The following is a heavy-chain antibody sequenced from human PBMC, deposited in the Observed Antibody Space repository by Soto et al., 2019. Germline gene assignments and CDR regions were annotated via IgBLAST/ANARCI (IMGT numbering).Heavy chain of an antibody. CDR2: INAGNGNT. CDR1: GYTFTSYA. V-gene: IGHV1-3*01. CDR3: ARDIKYYDFWSGYYSHRYFDY. J-gene: IGHJ4*01. Sequence: ASVKFSCKASGYTFTSYAIHWVRQAPGQRLECMGWINAGNGNTKYSQKFQGRVTITRDTSASTAYMELSSLRSEDTAVYFCARDIKYYDFWSGYYSHRYFDYWGHGTLVTVSS. D-gene: IGHD3-3*01.